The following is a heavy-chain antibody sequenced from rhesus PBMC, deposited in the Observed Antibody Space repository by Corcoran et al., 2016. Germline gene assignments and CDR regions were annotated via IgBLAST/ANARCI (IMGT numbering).Heavy chain of an antibody. D-gene: IGHD3-28*01. V-gene: IGHV3-103*01. CDR3: AKVMYYDSGYYQYGLDS. CDR2: IRSGGST. Sequence: EVQLVESGGGLAKPGGSLRLSCAASGFTFSSYAMHWVRQAPGKGLEWVSAIRSGGSTYCADSVKGRFTISRDNSKNTLSLQMNSLRAEETAVYYCAKVMYYDSGYYQYGLDSWGQGVVVTVSS. J-gene: IGHJ6*01. CDR1: GFTFSSYA.